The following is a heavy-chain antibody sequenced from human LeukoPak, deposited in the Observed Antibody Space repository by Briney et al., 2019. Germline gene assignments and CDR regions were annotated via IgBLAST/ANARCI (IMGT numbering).Heavy chain of an antibody. J-gene: IGHJ4*02. Sequence: PGGSLRLSCAASGFTFSSYAMSWVRQAPGKGLEWVSAISGSGGSTYYADSVKGRFTISRDNSKNTLYLQMNSLRAEDTAVYYCAKDRAGYYYDSSGYYYASEFDYWGQGTLVTVSS. CDR2: ISGSGGST. CDR1: GFTFSSYA. CDR3: AKDRAGYYYDSSGYYYASEFDY. D-gene: IGHD3-22*01. V-gene: IGHV3-23*01.